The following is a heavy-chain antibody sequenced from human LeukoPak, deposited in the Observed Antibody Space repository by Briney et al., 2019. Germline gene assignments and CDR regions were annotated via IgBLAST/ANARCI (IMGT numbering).Heavy chain of an antibody. CDR3: ARGRWQPARVPNWFDP. CDR2: IIPIFGTA. Sequence: SVKVSCKASGGTFSSYAISWVRQAPGQGLEWMGGIIPIFGTANYAQKFQGRVTITADESTSTAYMELSNLRSEDTAVYYCARGRWQPARVPNWFDPWGQGTLVTVSS. CDR1: GGTFSSYA. V-gene: IGHV1-69*13. D-gene: IGHD5-24*01. J-gene: IGHJ5*02.